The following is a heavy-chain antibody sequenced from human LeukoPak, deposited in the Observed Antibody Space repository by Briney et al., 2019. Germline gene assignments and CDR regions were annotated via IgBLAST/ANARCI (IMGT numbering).Heavy chain of an antibody. CDR3: ARLSIAAAGNDY. Sequence: PGGSLRLSCAASGFTFSNYWMSWVRQAPGKGLEWVANIKQDGSEKYYVDSVKGRVTISRDNAENSLYLQMNNLRAEDTAVYYCARLSIAAAGNDYWGQGTLVTVSS. CDR1: GFTFSNYW. J-gene: IGHJ4*02. D-gene: IGHD6-13*01. CDR2: IKQDGSEK. V-gene: IGHV3-7*01.